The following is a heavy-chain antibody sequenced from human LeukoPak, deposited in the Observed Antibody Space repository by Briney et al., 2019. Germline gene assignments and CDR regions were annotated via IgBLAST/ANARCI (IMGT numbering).Heavy chain of an antibody. D-gene: IGHD1-26*01. CDR1: SGSISSSSYD. CDR2: IYYTGST. Sequence: SETLSLTCTVSSGSISSSSYDWGWLHQPPGKGLERIGSIYYTGSTYYNPALKSRVTISVDTSKNRFSLKLSSVTAADTAVYYCAKVGGGELPGGPLWGQGTIVTVSS. CDR3: AKVGGGELPGGPL. V-gene: IGHV4-39*01. J-gene: IGHJ3*01.